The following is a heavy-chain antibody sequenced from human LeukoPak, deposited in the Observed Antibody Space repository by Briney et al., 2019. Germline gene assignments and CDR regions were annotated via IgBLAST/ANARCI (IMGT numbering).Heavy chain of an antibody. J-gene: IGHJ4*02. CDR2: IIPIFGTA. D-gene: IGHD3-16*02. CDR3: ARAVRSYDYVWGSYRYEDYFDY. Sequence: SVKVSCKASGGTFSRYAISWVRQAPGQGLEWMGGIIPIFGTANYAQKFQGRVTITADESTSTAYMELSSLRSEDTAVYYCARAVRSYDYVWGSYRYEDYFDYWGQGTLVTVSS. V-gene: IGHV1-69*13. CDR1: GGTFSRYA.